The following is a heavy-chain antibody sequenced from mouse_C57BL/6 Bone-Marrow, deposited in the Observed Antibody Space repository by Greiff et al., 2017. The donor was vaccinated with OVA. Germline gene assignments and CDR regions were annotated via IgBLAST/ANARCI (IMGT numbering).Heavy chain of an antibody. Sequence: VQLQQSGAELARPGASVKMSCKASGYTFTSYTMHWVKQRPGQGLEWIGYINPSSGYTKYNQKFKAKATLTADKSSRPAYMHLSSLTSEAASVYDSASGQYEWGQGTLVTVSA. CDR2: INPSSGYT. D-gene: IGHD2-14*01. J-gene: IGHJ3*02. CDR1: GYTFTSYT. V-gene: IGHV1-4*01. CDR3: ASGQYE.